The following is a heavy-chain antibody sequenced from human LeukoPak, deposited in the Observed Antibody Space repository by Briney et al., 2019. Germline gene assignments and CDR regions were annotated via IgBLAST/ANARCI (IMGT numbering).Heavy chain of an antibody. D-gene: IGHD3-10*01. J-gene: IGHJ4*02. CDR1: GFTFSDYY. CDR2: ISYSGSTI. Sequence: GGSLRLSCAASGFTFSDYYMRWIRQAPGKGLEWVSYISYSGSTIYYADSVKRRFTISRDNAKNSLYLQMNSLRAEDTAVYYCARTRGAMVRGVIPYYFDYWGQGTLVTVSS. V-gene: IGHV3-11*01. CDR3: ARTRGAMVRGVIPYYFDY.